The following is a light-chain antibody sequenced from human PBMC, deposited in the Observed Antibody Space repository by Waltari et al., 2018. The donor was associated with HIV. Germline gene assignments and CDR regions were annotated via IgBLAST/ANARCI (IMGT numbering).Light chain of an antibody. J-gene: IGKJ5*01. V-gene: IGKV1-39*01. CDR3: QQTYMTPQT. Sequence: DIPMTQSTYSLSASVGARVSITCRASQTIKNNLNWYRQTPGKAPKLLIFGASNLQSGVPSRFTGTGSGTYFTLTVSSLQPEDFATYYCQQTYMTPQTFGQGTRLEIK. CDR2: GAS. CDR1: QTIKNN.